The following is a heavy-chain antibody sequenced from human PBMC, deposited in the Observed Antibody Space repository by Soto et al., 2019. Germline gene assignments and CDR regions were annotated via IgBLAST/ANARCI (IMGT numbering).Heavy chain of an antibody. V-gene: IGHV3-48*02. CDR3: ARDTGYDSSGYYWNDY. Sequence: GGSLRLSCAASGFTFSSYSMNWVRQAPGKGLEWVSYISSSSSTIYYADSVKGRFTISRDNAKNSLYLQMNSLRDEDTAVYYCARDTGYDSSGYYWNDYWGQGTLVTVSS. D-gene: IGHD3-22*01. J-gene: IGHJ4*02. CDR1: GFTFSSYS. CDR2: ISSSSSTI.